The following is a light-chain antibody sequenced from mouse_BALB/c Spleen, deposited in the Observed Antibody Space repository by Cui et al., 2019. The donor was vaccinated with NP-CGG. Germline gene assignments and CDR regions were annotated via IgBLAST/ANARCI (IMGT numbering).Light chain of an antibody. CDR3: ALWYSNHWV. J-gene: IGLJ1*01. Sequence: QAVVTQPSALTTSPGETVTLTCRSSTGAVTTNNFANWVQEKPDHLFTGLIGGTNNRAPGVPARFSGSLIGDKAALTITGAQTEDEAIYFCALWYSNHWVFGGGTKLTVL. CDR1: TGAVTTNNF. CDR2: GTN. V-gene: IGLV1*01.